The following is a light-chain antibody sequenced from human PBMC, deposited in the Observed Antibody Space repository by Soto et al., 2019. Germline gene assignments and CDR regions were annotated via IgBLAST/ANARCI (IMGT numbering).Light chain of an antibody. J-gene: IGLJ3*02. CDR2: LNSDGSH. CDR3: QTWGTGIEV. Sequence: QSVLTQSPSASASLGASVKLTCTLSSGHSSYTIAWHQQQPEKGPRYLMTLNSDGSHSKGDGIPDRFSGSSSGAERYPSIFSLQSEDEADYYGQTWGTGIEVFGGGTKLAGL. V-gene: IGLV4-69*01. CDR1: SGHSSYT.